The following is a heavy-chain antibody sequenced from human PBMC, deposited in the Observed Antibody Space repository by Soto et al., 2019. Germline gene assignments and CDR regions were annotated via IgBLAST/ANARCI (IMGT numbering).Heavy chain of an antibody. CDR3: ARDPIGYCSDTTCYPFFDD. D-gene: IGHD2-2*01. Sequence: SVKVSCKASGGTFNKHTISWVRQAPGQGLEWMGRIIPFLGKTNYAQEFQGRVTITADKSTSTVYMELTSLTSEDTAIYYCARDPIGYCSDTTCYPFFDDWGQGTQVTVSS. CDR2: IIPFLGKT. V-gene: IGHV1-69*08. CDR1: GGTFNKHT. J-gene: IGHJ4*02.